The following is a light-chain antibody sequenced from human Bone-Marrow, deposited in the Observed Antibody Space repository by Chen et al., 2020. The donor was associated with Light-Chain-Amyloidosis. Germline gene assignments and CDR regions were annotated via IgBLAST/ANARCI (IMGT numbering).Light chain of an antibody. CDR3: QSYDTTLSGSV. CDR1: SSNIGAGYD. CDR2: GND. V-gene: IGLV1-40*01. J-gene: IGLJ3*02. Sequence: QSVLTQPPSVSGAPGQRVTISCTGTSSNIGAGYDVHWYQQLPGTAPKLLIYGNDNRPPGVPDRFSASKSGTAASLAITGLQAEDEADYYCQSYDTTLSGSVFGGGTKLTVL.